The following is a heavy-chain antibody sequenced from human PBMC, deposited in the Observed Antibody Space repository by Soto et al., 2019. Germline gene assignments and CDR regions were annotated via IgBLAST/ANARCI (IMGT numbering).Heavy chain of an antibody. CDR1: GYRFTAYY. J-gene: IGHJ6*02. V-gene: IGHV1-2*06. D-gene: IGHD5-18*01. CDR3: AIDGTFAIRRYTFALDV. Sequence: GASVKVSCKASGYRFTAYYIHWVRQAPGQGLEWMGRMNIDTGGTTYAQKFQGRVTMTRDTSISTAYMEVSSVKSDDTAMYYCAIDGTFAIRRYTFALDVSRPVTPVTLS. CDR2: MNIDTGGT.